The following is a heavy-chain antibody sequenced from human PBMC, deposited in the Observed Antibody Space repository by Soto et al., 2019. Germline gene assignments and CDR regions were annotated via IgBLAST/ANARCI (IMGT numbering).Heavy chain of an antibody. J-gene: IGHJ4*02. Sequence: PGESLKISCKGSGYNFAGYWIAWVRQMPGKGLELMGIIYPSDSDTRYRPSFQGKVTISADKSISSAYLQWSSLRASDTAMYYCARGGVSTRTFDYWGQATPVTVSS. CDR1: GYNFAGYW. V-gene: IGHV5-51*01. CDR2: IYPSDSDT. D-gene: IGHD3-3*01. CDR3: ARGGVSTRTFDY.